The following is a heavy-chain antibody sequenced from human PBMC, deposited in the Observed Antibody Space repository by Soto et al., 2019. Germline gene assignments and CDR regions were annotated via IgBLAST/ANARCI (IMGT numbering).Heavy chain of an antibody. Sequence: QVQLVESGGGVVQPGRSLRLSCAASGFTFSSYALHWVGRAPGKGLEGVVAVSQDGTSGFYADSVSGRFTVSRDNSNNLVYLQMDRLRPEDTALFYCARLDKFNGGWSWGQGTAVTVSS. V-gene: IGHV3-30*14. J-gene: IGHJ4*02. D-gene: IGHD6-19*01. CDR2: VSQDGTSG. CDR1: GFTFSSYA. CDR3: ARLDKFNGGWS.